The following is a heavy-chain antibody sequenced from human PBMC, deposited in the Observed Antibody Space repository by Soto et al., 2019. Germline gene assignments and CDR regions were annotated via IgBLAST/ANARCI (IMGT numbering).Heavy chain of an antibody. Sequence: HPGWSLRLSCAGSGFTFSTDGMNWVRQAPGKGLEWVSSISGSGRDTFYADSVKGRFVISRDNFKNTLYLQMNSLRGDDSAVYYCAKSPRRGYEPPWDYWGQGILVTVSS. D-gene: IGHD5-12*01. CDR1: GFTFSTDG. CDR2: ISGSGRDT. CDR3: AKSPRRGYEPPWDY. J-gene: IGHJ4*02. V-gene: IGHV3-23*01.